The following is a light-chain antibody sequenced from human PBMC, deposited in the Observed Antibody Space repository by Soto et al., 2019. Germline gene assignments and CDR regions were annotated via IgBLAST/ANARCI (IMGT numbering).Light chain of an antibody. J-gene: IGLJ2*01. CDR1: SSNIGAGYE. Sequence: QSVLTQPPSVSGAPGQRVTISCTGSSSNIGAGYEVHWYQQPPGTAPKLLIYGNSNRPSGVPERFSGSNSGTSASLAITGLQAEDEADYYCQSYDSSLNGVVFGGGTKVTVL. V-gene: IGLV1-40*01. CDR2: GNS. CDR3: QSYDSSLNGVV.